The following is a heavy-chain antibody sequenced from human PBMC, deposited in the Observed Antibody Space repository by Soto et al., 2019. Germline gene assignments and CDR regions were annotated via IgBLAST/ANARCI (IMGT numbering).Heavy chain of an antibody. V-gene: IGHV2-5*02. J-gene: IGHJ3*02. CDR1: GFSLSTSGVG. Sequence: QITLKESGPPLVKPTQSLTLTCTFSGFSLSTSGVGVGWIRQPPGKALEWLALIYWDDDKRYSPSLKSRLTITKDTSKNQVVLTMTNMDPVDTATYYCALTKVVLEERENAFDIWGQGTMVTVSS. CDR3: ALTKVVLEERENAFDI. CDR2: IYWDDDK. D-gene: IGHD3-10*01.